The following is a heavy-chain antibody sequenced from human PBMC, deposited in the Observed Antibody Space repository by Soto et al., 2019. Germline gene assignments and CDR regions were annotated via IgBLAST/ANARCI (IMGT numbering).Heavy chain of an antibody. CDR1: GGSISSGDYY. CDR3: ARDNILGILYGGMDV. CDR2: IYYSGST. V-gene: IGHV4-30-4*01. D-gene: IGHD3-3*01. J-gene: IGHJ6*02. Sequence: SETLSLTCTVSGGSISSGDYYWSWIRQPPGKGLEWIGHIYYSGSTYYNPSLKSRVTISVDTSKNQFSLKLSSVTAADTAVYYCARDNILGILYGGMDVWGQGTTVTVSS.